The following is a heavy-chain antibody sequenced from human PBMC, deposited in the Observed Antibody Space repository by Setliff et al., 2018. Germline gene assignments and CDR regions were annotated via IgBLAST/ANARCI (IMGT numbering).Heavy chain of an antibody. D-gene: IGHD2-2*02. CDR1: GGSFSGYY. V-gene: IGHV4-34*01. CDR2: INHSGST. Sequence: SETLSLTCAVYGGSFSGYYWSWIRQPPGKGLEWIGEINHSGSTNYNPSLKSRVTISLDTSTNQVSLKLSSVTAADTAVYYCARDRQYCSSTSCYTSYFYYYAMDIWGQGTTVTVSS. J-gene: IGHJ6*02. CDR3: ARDRQYCSSTSCYTSYFYYYAMDI.